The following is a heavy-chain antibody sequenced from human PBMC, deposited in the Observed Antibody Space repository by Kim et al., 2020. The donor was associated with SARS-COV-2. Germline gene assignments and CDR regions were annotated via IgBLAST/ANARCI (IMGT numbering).Heavy chain of an antibody. CDR3: TRDFRSACRGTSCHYFDF. Sequence: ASVKVSCKASGFTFTGYGISWVRQAPGQGLEWMAWINNDNGNSNYVQSYRGRVSVTRDTSTSTAYMELRSLRSDDTGVYYCTRDFRSACRGTSCHYFDFWGQGTLVTVSS. D-gene: IGHD2-2*01. J-gene: IGHJ4*02. CDR1: GFTFTGYG. CDR2: INNDNGNS. V-gene: IGHV1-18*01.